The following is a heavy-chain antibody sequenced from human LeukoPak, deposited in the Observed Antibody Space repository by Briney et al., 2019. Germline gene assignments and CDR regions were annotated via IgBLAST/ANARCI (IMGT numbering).Heavy chain of an antibody. Sequence: GGSLRLSCAASGFIFSNYAMHWVRQAPGKGLEWVAVISYDGSNKYYADSVTGRFTISRDNSANTLFLHVNSLRPEDTALYYCARDPGLGYRGVWYQDYFDFWGRGALVTVSS. D-gene: IGHD6-19*01. J-gene: IGHJ4*02. CDR3: ARDPGLGYRGVWYQDYFDF. CDR2: ISYDGSNK. V-gene: IGHV3-30-3*01. CDR1: GFIFSNYA.